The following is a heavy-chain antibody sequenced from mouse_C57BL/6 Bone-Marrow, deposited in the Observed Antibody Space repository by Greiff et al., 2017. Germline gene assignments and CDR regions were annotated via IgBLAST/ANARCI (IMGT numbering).Heavy chain of an antibody. CDR1: GYTFTSYW. CDR2: INPSNGGT. D-gene: IGHD3-2*02. V-gene: IGHV1-53*01. Sequence: QVQLQQPGTELVKPGASVKLSCKASGYTFTSYWMHWVKQRPGQGLEWIGNINPSNGGTNYNEKFKSKATLSVDKASSTAYMQSSSPKSEDAEFYDSARGAAQGVWGTGTTVTVSS. CDR3: ARGAAQGV. J-gene: IGHJ1*03.